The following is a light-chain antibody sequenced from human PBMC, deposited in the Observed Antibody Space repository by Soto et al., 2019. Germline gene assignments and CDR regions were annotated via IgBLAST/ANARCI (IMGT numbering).Light chain of an antibody. J-gene: IGKJ1*01. Sequence: DIVMTQSPDSLAVSLGERATINCKSSQSILYRSNNKNPLAWFQQKPGQPPKLLIYWASTRESGVPDRFSGSGSGTDFTLTISNLQAEDVAVYYCHQYYSTPWTFGQGTKVEIK. V-gene: IGKV4-1*01. CDR3: HQYYSTPWT. CDR1: QSILYRSNNKNP. CDR2: WAS.